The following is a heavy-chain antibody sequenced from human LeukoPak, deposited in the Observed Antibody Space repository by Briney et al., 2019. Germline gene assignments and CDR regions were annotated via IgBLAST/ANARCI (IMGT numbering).Heavy chain of an antibody. CDR1: GFTFSSYG. J-gene: IGHJ4*02. CDR3: ARDFYTGMFDY. V-gene: IGHV3-33*01. Sequence: GRSLRLSCAASGFTFSSYGFHWVRQAPGKGLEWVAVIRYDGSNIHYAESVKGRFTISRDNSRDTLYLHMNSLRPEDTAVYYCARDFYTGMFDYWGQGTLVTVSS. CDR2: IRYDGSNI. D-gene: IGHD3-10*02.